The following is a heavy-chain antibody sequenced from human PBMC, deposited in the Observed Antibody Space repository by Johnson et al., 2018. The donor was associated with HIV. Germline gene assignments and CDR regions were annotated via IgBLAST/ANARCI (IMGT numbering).Heavy chain of an antibody. Sequence: VQLVESGGGLVQPGRSLRLSCAASGFTFSMYDIHWVRQTTGTGLEWVSGISWYSGSIGYADSVKGRFTISRDNAKNYRYLQMNSLRSEDTAVYYCAKDSMGYNWNQFEAFDIWGQGTMVTVSS. D-gene: IGHD1-20*01. V-gene: IGHV3-9*01. J-gene: IGHJ3*02. CDR3: AKDSMGYNWNQFEAFDI. CDR2: ISWYSGSI. CDR1: GFTFSMYD.